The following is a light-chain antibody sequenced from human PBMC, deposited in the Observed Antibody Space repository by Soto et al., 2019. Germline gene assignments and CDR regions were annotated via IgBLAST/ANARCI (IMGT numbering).Light chain of an antibody. CDR1: SGDVGAYDY. Sequence: QSVLTQPASVSGSPGQSIAISCTGTSGDVGAYDYVSWYQHHPDKAPKLMIYEVSNRPSGVSDRFSGSKSVYTATLTISGLQAEDEADYYCASHTTRDTRVFGTGTKVTVL. J-gene: IGLJ1*01. CDR3: ASHTTRDTRV. CDR2: EVS. V-gene: IGLV2-14*01.